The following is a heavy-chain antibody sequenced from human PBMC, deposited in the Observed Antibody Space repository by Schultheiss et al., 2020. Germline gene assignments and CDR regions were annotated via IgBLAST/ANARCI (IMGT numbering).Heavy chain of an antibody. CDR1: GGSISSYY. CDR2: IYTSGST. J-gene: IGHJ6*02. Sequence: SQTLSLTCTVSGGSISSYYWSWIRQPAGKGLEWIGRIYTSGSTSYNPSLKGRVTISTDTSKNQFSLKLMSVTAADTAVYYCAGGQPRYAMDVWGQGTTVTVYS. D-gene: IGHD6-13*01. V-gene: IGHV4-4*07. CDR3: AGGQPRYAMDV.